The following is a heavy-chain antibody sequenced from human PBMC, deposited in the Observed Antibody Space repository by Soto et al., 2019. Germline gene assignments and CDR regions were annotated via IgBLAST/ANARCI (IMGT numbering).Heavy chain of an antibody. CDR2: IIPIFGTA. CDR3: ARDTRLTMVRGVQSHYYYGMDV. V-gene: IGHV1-69*01. J-gene: IGHJ6*02. Sequence: GGSLRLSCAASGGTFSSYAISWVRQAPGQGLEWMGGIIPIFGTANYAQKFQGRVTITADESTSTAYMELSSLRSEDTAVYYCARDTRLTMVRGVQSHYYYGMDVWGQGTTVTVSS. D-gene: IGHD3-10*01. CDR1: GGTFSSYA.